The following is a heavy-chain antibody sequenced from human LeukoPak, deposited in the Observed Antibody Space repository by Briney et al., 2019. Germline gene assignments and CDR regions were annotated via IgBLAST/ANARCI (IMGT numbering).Heavy chain of an antibody. CDR3: ARGEDGDYYFQH. Sequence: PSETLSLTGAVYGGSFSGYYWSWIRQPPGKGLEWIGEINHSGSSNYNPSLKSRVTISVDTSKNQFSLKLSSVTAADTAVYYCARGEDGDYYFQHWGQGTLVTVSS. J-gene: IGHJ1*01. V-gene: IGHV4-34*01. CDR1: GGSFSGYY. CDR2: INHSGSS. D-gene: IGHD4-17*01.